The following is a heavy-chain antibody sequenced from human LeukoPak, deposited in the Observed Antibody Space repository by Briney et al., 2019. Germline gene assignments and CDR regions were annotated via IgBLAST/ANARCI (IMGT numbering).Heavy chain of an antibody. D-gene: IGHD3-16*01. J-gene: IGHJ6*03. Sequence: PSETLSLTCTVSGGSISSSSYYWGWIRQPPGKGPEWIGSIYYSGSTYYNPSLKSRVTISVDTSKNQFSLKLSSVTAADTAVYYCARRTAALGDYYYYYYMDVWGKGTTVTVSS. CDR3: ARRTAALGDYYYYYYMDV. CDR1: GGSISSSSYY. CDR2: IYYSGST. V-gene: IGHV4-39*01.